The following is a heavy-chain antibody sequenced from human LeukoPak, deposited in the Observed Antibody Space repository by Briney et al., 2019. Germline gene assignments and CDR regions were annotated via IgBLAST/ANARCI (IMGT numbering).Heavy chain of an antibody. CDR3: AKGGGITSTSQFDP. J-gene: IGHJ5*02. V-gene: IGHV3-30*02. Sequence: GGSLRLSCAASGFTFSIYGMHWVRQAPCKGLEWVAFIRHDGSNQYYADSVKGRFTISRDNSKNTLYLQMNRLRTEDTAVYYCAKGGGITSTSQFDPWGQGTQATVHS. CDR2: IRHDGSNQ. CDR1: GFTFSIYG. D-gene: IGHD1-26*01.